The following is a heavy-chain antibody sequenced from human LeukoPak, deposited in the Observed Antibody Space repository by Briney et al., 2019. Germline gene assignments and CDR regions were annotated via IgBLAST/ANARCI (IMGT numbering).Heavy chain of an antibody. D-gene: IGHD2-2*01. CDR2: IRSKIDGGTT. J-gene: IGHJ5*02. CDR3: ARRYCLSSNCST. CDR1: GFTFSDVW. V-gene: IGHV3-15*01. Sequence: GGSLSLSCAASGFTFSDVWMSWVRQAPGKGLQWVGRIRSKIDGGTTEYVAPVKGRFTISRDDSKNTVYLQMDSLKTEDTAVYYCARRYCLSSNCSTWGQGALVTVSS.